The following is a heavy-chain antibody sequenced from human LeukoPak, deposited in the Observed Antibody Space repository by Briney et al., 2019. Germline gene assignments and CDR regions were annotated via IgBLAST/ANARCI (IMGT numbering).Heavy chain of an antibody. D-gene: IGHD6-19*01. V-gene: IGHV3-48*02. CDR1: GFTFSDYT. CDR3: ARAVAADF. CDR2: ISSTSSTI. J-gene: IGHJ4*02. Sequence: PGGSLRLSCTASGFTFSDYTMNWVRQAPGKGLAWVSSISSTSSTIYYADSVKGRFTISRDNAKNSLYLQMNSLRDEDTAVYYCARAVAADFWGQGTQVTVYS.